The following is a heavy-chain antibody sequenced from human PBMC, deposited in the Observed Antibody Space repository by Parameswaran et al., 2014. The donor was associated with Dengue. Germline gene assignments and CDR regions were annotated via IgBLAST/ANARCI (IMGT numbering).Heavy chain of an antibody. CDR2: IIPILGIA. D-gene: IGHD5-24*01. J-gene: IGHJ4*02. CDR3: ARDQIEMATTFLRFFDY. Sequence: SWVRQAPGQGLEWMGRIIPILGIANYAQKFQGRVTITADKSTSTAYMELGSLRSEDTAVYYCARDQIEMATTFLRFFDYWGQGTLVTVSS. V-gene: IGHV1-69*04.